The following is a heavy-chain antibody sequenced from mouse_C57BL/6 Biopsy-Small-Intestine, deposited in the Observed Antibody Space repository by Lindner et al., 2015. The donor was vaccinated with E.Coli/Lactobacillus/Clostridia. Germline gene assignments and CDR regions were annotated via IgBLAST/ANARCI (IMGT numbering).Heavy chain of an antibody. D-gene: IGHD3-3*01. J-gene: IGHJ3*01. CDR1: GFSLVYYG. Sequence: VQLQESGPGLVAPSQNLSITCTVSGFSLVYYGVHWVRQPPGKGLEWLAVIWSDGNTSYNSALKSRLNINKDNSKNQVFLKMTSLQTDDTAMYYCARHERAGAFANWGQGTLVTVSA. V-gene: IGHV2-6-1*01. CDR2: IWSDGNT. CDR3: ARHERAGAFAN.